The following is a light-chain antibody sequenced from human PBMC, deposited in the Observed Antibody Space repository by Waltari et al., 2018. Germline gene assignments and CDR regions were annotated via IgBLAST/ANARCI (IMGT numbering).Light chain of an antibody. CDR2: GAS. J-gene: IGKJ4*01. CDR3: QQYNNWPLT. CDR1: QSVSSN. V-gene: IGKV3-15*01. Sequence: EIVMTQSPATLSVSPGERATLSCRASQSVSSNLAWYQQKPGQAPRLLIYGASTRATGIPARFSGSGSGTEFTLTISSTQSEDFAVYYCQQYNNWPLTFGGGTKVEIK.